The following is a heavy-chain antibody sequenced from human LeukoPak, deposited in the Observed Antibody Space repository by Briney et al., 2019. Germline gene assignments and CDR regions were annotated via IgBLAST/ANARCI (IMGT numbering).Heavy chain of an antibody. D-gene: IGHD3-10*01. J-gene: IGHJ4*02. CDR3: AKDRGSDHYFDY. Sequence: GGSLRLSCAASGFSFNSYGIHWVRQAPGKGLEWVAVISYNGKNKFYADAVKGRSTISRDNSKSTVYLQMNSLRPEDTAEYFCAKDRGSDHYFDYWGQGTLVTVSS. V-gene: IGHV3-30*18. CDR2: ISYNGKNK. CDR1: GFSFNSYG.